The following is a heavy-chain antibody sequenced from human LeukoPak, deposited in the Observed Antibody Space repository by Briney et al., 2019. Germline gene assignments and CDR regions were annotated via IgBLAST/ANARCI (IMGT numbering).Heavy chain of an antibody. V-gene: IGHV1-69*13. CDR3: ARAGEYCSGGSCYSGVYFDY. Sequence: GASVKVSCKASGGTFSSYVISWVRQAPGQGLEWMGGIIPIFGKADYAQKFQDRVTITADESTSTAYMELSSLRSEDTALYYCARAGEYCSGGSCYSGVYFDYWGQGTLVTVSS. CDR1: GGTFSSYV. D-gene: IGHD2-15*01. J-gene: IGHJ4*02. CDR2: IIPIFGKA.